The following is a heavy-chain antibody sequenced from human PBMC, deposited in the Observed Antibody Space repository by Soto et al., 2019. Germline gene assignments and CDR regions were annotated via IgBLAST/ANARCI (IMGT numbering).Heavy chain of an antibody. Sequence: GSGPTLVNPTQTPTLTCTFSGFSLSTSGMCVSWVRQPPGKALEWLALIDWDDDKYYSTSLKTRLTISKDTSKNQVVLTMTNMDPVDTATYYCARYCTNGVCYGAFDIWGQGTMVTVSS. CDR2: IDWDDDK. V-gene: IGHV2-70*20. CDR1: GFSLSTSGMC. J-gene: IGHJ3*02. CDR3: ARYCTNGVCYGAFDI. D-gene: IGHD2-8*01.